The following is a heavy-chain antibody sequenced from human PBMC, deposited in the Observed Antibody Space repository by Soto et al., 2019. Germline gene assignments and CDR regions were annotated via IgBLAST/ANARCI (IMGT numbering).Heavy chain of an antibody. CDR2: IFWNDEK. CDR1: GFSLSNAQMG. D-gene: IGHD3-16*01. CDR3: ARGVEMITFGGVIIAD. V-gene: IGHV2-26*01. J-gene: IGHJ4*02. Sequence: QVTLKESGPVLVKPTETLTLTCTVSGFSLSNAQMGVSWIRQPPGKALEWLAHIFWNDEKSYKTSLKSRLIISQDTSQRQVVLTMTNMDPVDTATYYCARGVEMITFGGVIIADWGQGTLVTVSS.